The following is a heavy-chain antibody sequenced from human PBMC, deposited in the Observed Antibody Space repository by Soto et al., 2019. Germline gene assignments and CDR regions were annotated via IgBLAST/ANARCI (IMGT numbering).Heavy chain of an antibody. CDR3: ARDVRNLVIAYYYMDV. J-gene: IGHJ6*03. D-gene: IGHD3-10*02. V-gene: IGHV3-74*01. CDR2: INSDGSST. CDR1: GFTFSSYW. Sequence: EVQLVESGGGLVQPGGSLRLSCAASGFTFSSYWMHWVRQAPGKGLVWVSRINSDGSSTSYADSVKGRFTISRDNAKNTLYLQMNRLRAEDKAVYYCARDVRNLVIAYYYMDVWGKGTTVTVSS.